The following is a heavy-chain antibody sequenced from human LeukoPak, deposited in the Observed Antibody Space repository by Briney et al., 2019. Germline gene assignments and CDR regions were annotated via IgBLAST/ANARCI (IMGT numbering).Heavy chain of an antibody. V-gene: IGHV4-34*01. CDR1: GGSFNTYY. D-gene: IGHD3/OR15-3a*01. CDR2: INHNGRT. Sequence: SETLSLTCAVYGGSFNTYYWSWIRQPPGKGLEWIGEINHNGRTNYNPSLKSRVTISVDSSKNQFSLKVTSVTAADTAVYYCARWTPRTEMKGPNYCYGMDVWGKGTAVTVSS. J-gene: IGHJ6*04. CDR3: ARWTPRTEMKGPNYCYGMDV.